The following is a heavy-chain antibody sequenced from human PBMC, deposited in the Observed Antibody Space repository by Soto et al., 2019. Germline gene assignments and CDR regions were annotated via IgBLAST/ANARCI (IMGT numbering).Heavy chain of an antibody. Sequence: ALVKVFCKASGYTFTSYGISWVRQAPGQGLEWMGWISAYNGNTNYAQKLQGRVTMTTDTSTSTAYMELRSLRSDDTAVYYCARLSLRYCSGGSCYSGWFDPWGQGTLVT. V-gene: IGHV1-18*01. J-gene: IGHJ5*02. CDR3: ARLSLRYCSGGSCYSGWFDP. CDR1: GYTFTSYG. D-gene: IGHD2-15*01. CDR2: ISAYNGNT.